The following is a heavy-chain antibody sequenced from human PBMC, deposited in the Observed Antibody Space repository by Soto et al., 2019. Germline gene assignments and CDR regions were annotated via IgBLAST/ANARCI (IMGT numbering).Heavy chain of an antibody. CDR1: GGSFSGYY. Sequence: XETLSLTFAVYGGSFSGYYWSWIRQPPGKGLEWIGEINHSGSTNYNPSLKSRVTISVDTSKNQFSLKLSSVTAADTAVYYCARSITTFGVVILSDWFDPWGQGTLVTVSS. V-gene: IGHV4-34*01. CDR3: ARSITTFGVVILSDWFDP. D-gene: IGHD3-3*01. J-gene: IGHJ5*02. CDR2: INHSGST.